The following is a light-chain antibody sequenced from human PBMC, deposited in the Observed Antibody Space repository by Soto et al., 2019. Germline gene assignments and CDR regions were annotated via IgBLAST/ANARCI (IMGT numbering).Light chain of an antibody. CDR2: DAS. V-gene: IGKV3-11*01. Sequence: DIEMTQSPPILSVSPGEGATLSCRASQRISTNLAWYQHIPGQAPRLLIYDASNRATGIPARFSGSGSGTDFTLTISSLEPEDFAVYYCQQRSNWPTFGQGTRLEI. CDR3: QQRSNWPT. CDR1: QRISTN. J-gene: IGKJ5*01.